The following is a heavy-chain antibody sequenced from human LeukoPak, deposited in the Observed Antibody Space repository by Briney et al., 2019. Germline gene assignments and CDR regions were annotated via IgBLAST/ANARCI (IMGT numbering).Heavy chain of an antibody. CDR3: ANRNYYDSSGYYYLYYFDF. V-gene: IGHV3-23*01. J-gene: IGHJ4*02. D-gene: IGHD3-22*01. Sequence: GGSLRLSCAASGFTFSTNAMSWVRQAPGKGLEWVSAISGRTGSTYYADSVKGRFTVSRDNSKNTLYLQMNSLRAEDTAVYYCANRNYYDSSGYYYLYYFDFWGQGTLVTVSS. CDR1: GFTFSTNA. CDR2: ISGRTGST.